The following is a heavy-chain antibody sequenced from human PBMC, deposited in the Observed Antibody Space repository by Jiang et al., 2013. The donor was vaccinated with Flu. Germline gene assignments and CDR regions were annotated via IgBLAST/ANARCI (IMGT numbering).Heavy chain of an antibody. Sequence: GAEVKKPGASVKVSCKASGYTFTSYGISWVRQASGQGLEWMGWISAYNGNTNYAQKLQGRVTMTTDTSTSTAYMELRSLRSDDTAVYYCARDLPDYDILTGDAFDIWGQGTMVTVSS. CDR3: ARDLPDYDILTGDAFDI. D-gene: IGHD3-9*01. CDR2: ISAYNGNT. V-gene: IGHV1-18*04. CDR1: GYTFTSYG. J-gene: IGHJ3*02.